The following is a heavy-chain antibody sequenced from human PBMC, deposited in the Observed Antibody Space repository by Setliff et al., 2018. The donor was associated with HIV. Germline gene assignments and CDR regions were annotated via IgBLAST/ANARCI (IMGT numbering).Heavy chain of an antibody. Sequence: TSETLSLTCAVYGGSFSGYYWSWIRQPPGKGLEWIGEINHSGSTNYNPSLKSRATISVDTSKNQFSLKLSSVTAADTAVYYCARTTVTIYYFDYWGQGTLVTVSS. V-gene: IGHV4-34*01. D-gene: IGHD4-17*01. CDR3: ARTTVTIYYFDY. J-gene: IGHJ4*02. CDR2: INHSGST. CDR1: GGSFSGYY.